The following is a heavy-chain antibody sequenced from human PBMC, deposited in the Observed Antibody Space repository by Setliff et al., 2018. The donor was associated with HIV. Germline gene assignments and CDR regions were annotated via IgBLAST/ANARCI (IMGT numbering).Heavy chain of an antibody. CDR1: GFTFSSYS. V-gene: IGHV3-23*01. D-gene: IGHD3-16*02. CDR3: AKGASLVPRRPHFCYFDY. Sequence: GGSLRLSCAGSGFTFSSYSLSWLRQAPGEGLEWVSGISGSGSSTYYADSVKGRFTISRDNSKNTLYLQMNRLRADDTAIYYCAKGASLVPRRPHFCYFDYWGQGALVTVSS. J-gene: IGHJ4*02. CDR2: ISGSGSST.